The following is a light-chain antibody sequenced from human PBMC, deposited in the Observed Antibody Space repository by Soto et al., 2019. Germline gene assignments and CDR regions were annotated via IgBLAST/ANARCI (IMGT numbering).Light chain of an antibody. V-gene: IGKV3-15*01. CDR2: YES. J-gene: IGKJ3*01. Sequence: EMVMTQSPATLSVSPGERVTLSCRASESVHRNLAWYQQKPGQGPSLLIYYESTRATGVPDRFTGSGSGTEFTLTISSLQSEDFGVYHCQHYSNLPPTFGPGTKVEIK. CDR3: QHYSNLPPT. CDR1: ESVHRN.